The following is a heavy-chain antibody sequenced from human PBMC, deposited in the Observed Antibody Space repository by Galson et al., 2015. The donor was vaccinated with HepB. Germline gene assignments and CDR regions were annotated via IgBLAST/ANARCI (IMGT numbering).Heavy chain of an antibody. V-gene: IGHV4-59*08. Sequence: ETLSLTCSVSGGSISSDYWSWVRQPPGKGLEWIGSVHYSGNTNYNPSLKSRVTISVDTSKKQFSLRLTSVTAADTAVYYCARQTTLWFGELSVPAYFDLWGRGTLVTVSA. CDR2: VHYSGNT. D-gene: IGHD3-10*01. CDR3: ARQTTLWFGELSVPAYFDL. J-gene: IGHJ2*01. CDR1: GGSISSDY.